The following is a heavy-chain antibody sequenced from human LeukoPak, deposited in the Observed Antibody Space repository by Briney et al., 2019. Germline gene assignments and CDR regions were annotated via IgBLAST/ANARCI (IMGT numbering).Heavy chain of an antibody. D-gene: IGHD6-6*01. CDR3: ARGYSSSFHYYYYMDV. CDR1: GYTFTGYY. J-gene: IGHJ6*03. CDR2: LNPHSGGT. V-gene: IGHV1-2*02. Sequence: ASVKVSCKASGYTFTGYYMRWVRQAPGQGLEWMGWLNPHSGGTSYAQKFQGRVTMTRDTSISTAYMELSRLRSDDTAVYYCARGYSSSFHYYYYMDVWGKGTTVTVSS.